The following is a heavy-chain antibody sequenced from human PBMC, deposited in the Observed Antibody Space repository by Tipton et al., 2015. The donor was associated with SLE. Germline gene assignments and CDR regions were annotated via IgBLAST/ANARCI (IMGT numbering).Heavy chain of an antibody. J-gene: IGHJ5*02. D-gene: IGHD3/OR15-3a*01. CDR2: IDDSGIT. Sequence: TLSLTCAVTGDSISFTYYWAWIRQPPGKGLEWIGNIDDSGITNYNPSLKSRVTISIDTSKNQFSLKLNSVTAADTAVYYCARQRGYNYGLYNWFDPWGQGTLVTVSS. CDR1: GDSISFTYY. V-gene: IGHV4-38-2*01. CDR3: ARQRGYNYGLYNWFDP.